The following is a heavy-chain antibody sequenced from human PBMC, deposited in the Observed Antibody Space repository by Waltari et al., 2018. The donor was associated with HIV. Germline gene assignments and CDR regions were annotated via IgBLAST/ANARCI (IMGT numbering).Heavy chain of an antibody. J-gene: IGHJ4*02. CDR1: GSTFTKYP. CDR2: INTNTGNP. V-gene: IGHV7-4-1*02. CDR3: VRSGDNNRNDF. D-gene: IGHD3-9*01. Sequence: QVQLVQSGSELKKPGASVKLSCKASGSTFTKYPLNWVRQAPGQGLEWMGWINTNTGNPTYAQGFTGRLVFSLDTSVSTTYLQISSLKAEDTAVYYCVRSGDNNRNDFWGQGTLSPSPQ.